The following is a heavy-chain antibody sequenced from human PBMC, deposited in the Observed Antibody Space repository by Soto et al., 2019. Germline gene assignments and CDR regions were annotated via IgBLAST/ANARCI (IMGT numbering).Heavy chain of an antibody. CDR2: INSDGSVS. CDR1: GFTFSNYW. D-gene: IGHD2-15*01. J-gene: IGHJ6*03. CDR3: ARGDCVGGTCYSLAGSFYYYMDV. Sequence: EVQLVESGGGLVQPGGSLRLSCAASGFTFSNYWMYCVRQAPGKGLEWVSRINSDGSVSSYADSVKVRLTISRDNVKNTLYLQMDSLRAEDTAVYYCARGDCVGGTCYSLAGSFYYYMDVWGKGTTVTVFS. V-gene: IGHV3-74*02.